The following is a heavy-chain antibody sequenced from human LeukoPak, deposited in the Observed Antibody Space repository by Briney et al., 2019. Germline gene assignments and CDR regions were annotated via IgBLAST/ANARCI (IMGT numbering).Heavy chain of an antibody. Sequence: PSETLSLTCTVSGGSVSSGSYYWSWIRQPPGKGLEWIGYIYYSGSTNYNPSLKSRVTISVDTSKNQFSLKLSSVTAADTAVYYCAAGDYWYFDLWGRGTLVTVSS. D-gene: IGHD4-17*01. CDR1: GGSVSSGSYY. J-gene: IGHJ2*01. CDR2: IYYSGST. V-gene: IGHV4-61*01. CDR3: AAGDYWYFDL.